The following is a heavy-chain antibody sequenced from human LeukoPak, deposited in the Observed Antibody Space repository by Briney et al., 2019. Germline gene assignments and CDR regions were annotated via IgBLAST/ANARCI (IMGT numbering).Heavy chain of an antibody. D-gene: IGHD3-10*01. CDR2: ISGSGGNT. J-gene: IGHJ4*02. V-gene: IGHV3-23*01. CDR3: AKVTITMVRGPFDY. Sequence: GGSLRLSCAASGFAFSSYAMSWVRLPPGKGLEWVSAISGSGGNTYYADSVKGRFTISRDNSKNTLYLQMNSLRAEDTAVYYCAKVTITMVRGPFDYWGQGTLVTVSS. CDR1: GFAFSSYA.